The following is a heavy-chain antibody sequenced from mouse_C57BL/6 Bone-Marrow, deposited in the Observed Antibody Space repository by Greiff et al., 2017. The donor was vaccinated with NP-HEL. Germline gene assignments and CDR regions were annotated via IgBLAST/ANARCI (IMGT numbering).Heavy chain of an antibody. CDR2: IDPNSGGT. J-gene: IGHJ2*01. CDR3: ARSRITTVVHFDY. D-gene: IGHD1-1*01. Sequence: QVHVKQPGAELVMPGASVKLSCKASGYTFTSYWMHWVKQRPGRGLEWIGRIDPNSGGTKYNEKFKSKATLTVDKPSSTAYMQLSSLTSEDSAVYYCARSRITTVVHFDYWGQGTTRTVSS. V-gene: IGHV1-72*01. CDR1: GYTFTSYW.